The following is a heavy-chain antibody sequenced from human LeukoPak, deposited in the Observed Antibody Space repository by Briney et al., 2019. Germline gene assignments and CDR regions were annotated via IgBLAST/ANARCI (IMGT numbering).Heavy chain of an antibody. V-gene: IGHV3-48*03. CDR1: GFTFSSYE. CDR3: ARERGYSYGPSDY. Sequence: GGSLRLSCAASGFTFSSYEMNWVRQAPGKGLEWVSYISSSGSTIYYADSVKGRFTISRDNAKNSLYLQMNSLRAEDTAVYYCARERGYSYGPSDYWGQGTLVTVSS. CDR2: ISSSGSTI. J-gene: IGHJ4*02. D-gene: IGHD5-18*01.